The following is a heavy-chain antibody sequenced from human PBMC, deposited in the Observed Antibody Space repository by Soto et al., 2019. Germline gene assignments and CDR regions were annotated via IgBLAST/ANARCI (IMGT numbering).Heavy chain of an antibody. CDR2: IIPILGIA. Sequence: QVQLVQSGAEVKKPGSSVKVSCKASGGTFSSYTISWVRQAPGQGLGWMGRIIPILGIANYAQKFQGRVTITADKSTSTAYMELSSLRSEDTAVYYCARDSVAAAGTPIDYWGQGTLVTVSS. V-gene: IGHV1-69*08. D-gene: IGHD6-13*01. CDR3: ARDSVAAAGTPIDY. J-gene: IGHJ4*02. CDR1: GGTFSSYT.